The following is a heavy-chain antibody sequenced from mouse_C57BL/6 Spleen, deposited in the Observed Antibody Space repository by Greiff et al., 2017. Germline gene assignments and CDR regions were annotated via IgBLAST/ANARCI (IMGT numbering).Heavy chain of an antibody. CDR3: ARLITTVVARGLVYFDG. V-gene: IGHV5-4*01. J-gene: IGHJ1*03. D-gene: IGHD1-1*01. CDR2: ISDGGSYT. Sequence: EVQLVESGGGLVKPGGSLKLSCAASGFTFSSYAMSWVRQTPEKRLEWVATISDGGSYTYYPDNVKGRFTISRDNAKNNLYLQMSHLKSEDTAMYYCARLITTVVARGLVYFDGWGTGTTVTVSS. CDR1: GFTFSSYA.